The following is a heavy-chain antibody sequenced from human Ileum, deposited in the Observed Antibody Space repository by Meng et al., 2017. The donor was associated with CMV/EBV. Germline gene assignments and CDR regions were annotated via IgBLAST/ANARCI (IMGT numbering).Heavy chain of an antibody. J-gene: IGHJ5*02. CDR1: GRSFVLYF. CDR3: VRRGRGSEP. CDR2: THHKGHT. V-gene: IGHV4-34*02. D-gene: IGHD1-26*01. Sequence: VYLQRWVVRLFMPWASSYPTCPCTGRSFVLYFRTWLRQSPGRGLGWIGETHHKGHTKYNPPLKSRVTISKETSKKQFSLRMTSVTAADTATYYCVRRGRGSEPWGQGTLVTVSS.